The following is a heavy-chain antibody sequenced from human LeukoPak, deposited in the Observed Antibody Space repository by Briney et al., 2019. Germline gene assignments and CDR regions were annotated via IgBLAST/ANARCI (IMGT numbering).Heavy chain of an antibody. CDR1: GFTFSSYA. J-gene: IGHJ4*02. V-gene: IGHV3-23*01. Sequence: GGSLRLSCAASGFTFSSYAMSWVRQAPGKGLEWVSAISGSGGSTYYADSVKGRFTISRDNSKNTLYLQMNSLRAEDTAVYYCAKDLQMLSYYDILTGSNRDYWGQGTLVTVSS. CDR2: ISGSGGST. CDR3: AKDLQMLSYYDILTGSNRDY. D-gene: IGHD3-9*01.